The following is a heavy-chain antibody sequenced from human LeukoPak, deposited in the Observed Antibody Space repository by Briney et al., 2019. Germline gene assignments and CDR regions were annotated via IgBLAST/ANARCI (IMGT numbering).Heavy chain of an antibody. CDR1: GFTFSSYA. D-gene: IGHD1-26*01. CDR3: ARGGWSGSYYFDY. Sequence: GGSLRLSCAASGFTFSSYAMHWVRQAPGKGLEWVAVISYDGSNKYYADSVKGRFTISRDNSKNTLYLQMNSLRAEDTAVYYCARGGWSGSYYFDYWGQGTLVTVSS. CDR2: ISYDGSNK. J-gene: IGHJ4*02. V-gene: IGHV3-30*04.